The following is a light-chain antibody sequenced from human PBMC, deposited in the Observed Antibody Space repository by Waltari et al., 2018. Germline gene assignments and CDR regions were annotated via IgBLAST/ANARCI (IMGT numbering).Light chain of an antibody. CDR3: QQFKSYPRT. CDR1: QVINRA. J-gene: IGKJ5*01. V-gene: IGKV1-13*02. Sequence: AIQLTHPPSSLSVSVGDRVPITCRASQVINRALAWYQQKPGKPPKLLIRDASSLESGVPSRFSGSGSGTDFTLTISSLQPEDFATYYCQQFKSYPRTFGQGTRLE. CDR2: DAS.